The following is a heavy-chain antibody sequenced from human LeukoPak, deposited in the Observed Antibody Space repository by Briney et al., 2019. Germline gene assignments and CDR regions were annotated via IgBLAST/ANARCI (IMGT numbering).Heavy chain of an antibody. CDR2: IWYDGSNK. Sequence: GGSLRLSCAAAGFTFSSYGMHWVRQAPGKGLEWVAVIWYDGSNKYYADSVKGRFTISRDNSKNTLYLQMNSLRAEDTAVYYCARDTPMVRGPIDYWGQGTLVTVSS. D-gene: IGHD3-10*01. CDR3: ARDTPMVRGPIDY. V-gene: IGHV3-33*01. CDR1: GFTFSSYG. J-gene: IGHJ4*02.